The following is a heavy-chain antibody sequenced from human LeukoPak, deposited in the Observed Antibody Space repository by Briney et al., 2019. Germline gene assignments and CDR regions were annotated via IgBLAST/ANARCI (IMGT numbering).Heavy chain of an antibody. CDR3: ARDYLDSGSYYPLD. Sequence: LSLTCAASGFTISSNYMSWVRQAPGKGLEWVGRSRNRANSYTTEYAASVEGRFSTSRDESKILLYLQMNSLKAEDTAVYYCARDYLDSGSYYPLDLGQGTLVTVSS. CDR1: GFTISSNY. D-gene: IGHD1-26*01. CDR2: SRNRANSYTT. V-gene: IGHV3-72*01. J-gene: IGHJ4*02.